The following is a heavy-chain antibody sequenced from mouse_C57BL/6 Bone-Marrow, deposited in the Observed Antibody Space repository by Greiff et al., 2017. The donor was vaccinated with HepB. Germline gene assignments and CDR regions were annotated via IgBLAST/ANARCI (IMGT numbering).Heavy chain of an antibody. D-gene: IGHD2-3*01. Sequence: EVKLQESGGGLVKPGGSLKLSCAASGFTFSDYGMHWVRQAPEKGLEWVAYISSGSSTIYYADTVKGRFTISRDNAKNTLFLQMTSLRSEDTAMYYCAKADGADYWGQRTSVTVSS. V-gene: IGHV5-17*01. CDR3: AKADGADY. J-gene: IGHJ4*01. CDR2: ISSGSSTI. CDR1: GFTFSDYG.